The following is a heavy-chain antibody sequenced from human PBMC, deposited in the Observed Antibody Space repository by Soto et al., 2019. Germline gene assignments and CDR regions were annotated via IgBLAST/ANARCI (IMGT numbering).Heavy chain of an antibody. CDR3: AGRPFRYYDSSGYRNWFDP. J-gene: IGHJ5*02. D-gene: IGHD3-22*01. CDR2: IYPGDSDT. Sequence: GESLKISCKVSGYSFTSYWIGWVRQIPGKGLEWMVIIYPGDSDTRYSPSFQGQVTISADTSISTVYLQWSSLKASDTAMYYCAGRPFRYYDSSGYRNWFDPWGQGTLVTVSS. V-gene: IGHV5-51*01. CDR1: GYSFTSYW.